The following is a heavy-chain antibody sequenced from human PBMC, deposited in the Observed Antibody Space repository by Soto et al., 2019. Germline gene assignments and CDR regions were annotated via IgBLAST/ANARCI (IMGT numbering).Heavy chain of an antibody. CDR1: GYTFTSYG. D-gene: IGHD6-13*01. CDR2: ISAYNGNT. J-gene: IGHJ4*02. Sequence: GASVKVSCKASGYTFTSYGISWVRQAPGQGLEWMGWISAYNGNTNYAQKLQGRVTMTTDTSTSTAYMELRSLRSDDTAVYYCARDRVPYSSSCLVDYWGQGTLVTVSS. CDR3: ARDRVPYSSSCLVDY. V-gene: IGHV1-18*01.